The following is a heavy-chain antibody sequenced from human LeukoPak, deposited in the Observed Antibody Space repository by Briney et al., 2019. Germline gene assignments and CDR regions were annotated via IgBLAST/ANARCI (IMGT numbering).Heavy chain of an antibody. CDR2: ISGSGGST. V-gene: IGHV3-23*01. Sequence: GGSLRLSCAASGFTFSSYSMNWVRQAQGKGLEWVSAISGSGGSTYYADSVKGRFTISRDNSKNTLYLQMNSLRAEDTAVYYCAKEQIWYYYDSSGYYPYWGQGTLVTVSS. D-gene: IGHD3-22*01. CDR3: AKEQIWYYYDSSGYYPY. CDR1: GFTFSSYS. J-gene: IGHJ4*02.